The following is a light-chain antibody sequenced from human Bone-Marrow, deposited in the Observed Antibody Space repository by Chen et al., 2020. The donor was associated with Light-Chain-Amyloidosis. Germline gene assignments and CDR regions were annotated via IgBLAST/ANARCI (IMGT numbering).Light chain of an antibody. CDR3: QVWDRGSDRPV. V-gene: IGLV3-21*02. CDR1: NIGSTS. Sequence: SSVLTQPSSVSVAPGHTATIACGGNNIGSTSVHWYQQTPGQAPLLVVYDDSDRPSGSPARLSGSNWGNTATLTISRVEAGDEADYYCQVWDRGSDRPVFGGGTKLTVL. J-gene: IGLJ3*02. CDR2: DDS.